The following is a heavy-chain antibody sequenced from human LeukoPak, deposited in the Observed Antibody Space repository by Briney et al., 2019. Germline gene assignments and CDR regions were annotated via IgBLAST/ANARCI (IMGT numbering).Heavy chain of an antibody. Sequence: GESLKTSCKGSGYSFTSYWISWVRQMPGKALEWMGRIDPSDSYTNYSPSFQGHATISADKSVSTAYLQWSSLKASDTAMYYCARTVGATVWFDPWGQGTLVTVSS. CDR3: ARTVGATVWFDP. CDR1: GYSFTSYW. CDR2: IDPSDSYT. D-gene: IGHD1-26*01. V-gene: IGHV5-10-1*01. J-gene: IGHJ5*02.